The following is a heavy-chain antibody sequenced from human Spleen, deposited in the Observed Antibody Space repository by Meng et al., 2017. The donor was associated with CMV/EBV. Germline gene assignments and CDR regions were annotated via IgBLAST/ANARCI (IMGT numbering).Heavy chain of an antibody. V-gene: IGHV3-48*03. CDR3: ARDIHFGAYFDY. J-gene: IGHJ4*02. D-gene: IGHD4/OR15-4a*01. Sequence: GGSLRLSCVASGFTFSNYELNWVRQAPGKGLEWVAYISRSGRATSYADSVKGRFSISRDNAKNSLYLQVNSLRAEDTAVYYCARDIHFGAYFDYWSQGTLVTVSS. CDR1: GFTFSNYE. CDR2: ISRSGRAT.